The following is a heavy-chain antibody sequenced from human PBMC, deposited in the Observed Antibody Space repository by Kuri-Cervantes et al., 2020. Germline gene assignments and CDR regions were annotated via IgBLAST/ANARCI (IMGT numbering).Heavy chain of an antibody. CDR2: IYHSGST. CDR1: GDSISSSDW. Sequence: GSLRLSCAVSGDSISSSDWWSWVRQPPGKGLEWIGEIYHSGSTNYNPSLKSRVTISVDTSKNQFSLKLSSVTAADTAVYYCAKWIAAADFDYWGQGTLVTVSS. J-gene: IGHJ4*02. D-gene: IGHD6-13*01. CDR3: AKWIAAADFDY. V-gene: IGHV4-4*02.